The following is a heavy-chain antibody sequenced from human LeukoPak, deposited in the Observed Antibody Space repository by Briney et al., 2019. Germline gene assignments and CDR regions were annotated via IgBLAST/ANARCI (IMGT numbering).Heavy chain of an antibody. CDR3: ARASGYSYPYYYGMDV. J-gene: IGHJ6*02. CDR1: GGSISSYY. V-gene: IGHV4-59*01. Sequence: SETLPLTCTVSGGSISSYYWSWIRQPPGKGLEWIGDIYYSGSTNYSPSLKSRVTISVDTSKNQFSLKLSSVTAADTALYYCARASGYSYPYYYGMDVWGQGTTVTVSS. D-gene: IGHD5-18*01. CDR2: IYYSGST.